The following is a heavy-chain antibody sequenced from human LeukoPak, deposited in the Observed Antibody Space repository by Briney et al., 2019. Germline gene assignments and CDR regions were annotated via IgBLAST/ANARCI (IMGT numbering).Heavy chain of an antibody. CDR3: ARESASGSRPDY. V-gene: IGHV1-2*06. Sequence: ASVKVSFKSSGYTFTGYYMHLVRQAPGQGLEWMGRMKPNSGATDYAQKFQDRVTMSRDTSSGTAYLEVSWLRSGETAVYYCARESASGSRPDYWGQGTLVTVSS. CDR1: GYTFTGYY. CDR2: MKPNSGAT. D-gene: IGHD6-13*01. J-gene: IGHJ4*02.